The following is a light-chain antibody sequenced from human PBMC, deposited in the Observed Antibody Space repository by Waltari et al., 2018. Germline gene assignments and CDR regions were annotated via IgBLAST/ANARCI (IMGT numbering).Light chain of an antibody. CDR3: QQSFSSPLT. CDR1: QFINRY. Sequence: DIHMTQSPYSLSASVGDRVTITSRASQFINRYLNWYQQKPGRAPKLVIYAASTLQVGVPSRFHGSGFGTEFTLTSNNLQPDDFATYYCQQSFSSPLTFGGGANIEVK. V-gene: IGKV1-39*01. J-gene: IGKJ4*01. CDR2: AAS.